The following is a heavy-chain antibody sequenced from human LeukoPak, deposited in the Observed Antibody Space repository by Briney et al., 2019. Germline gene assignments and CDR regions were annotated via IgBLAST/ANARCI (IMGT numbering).Heavy chain of an antibody. D-gene: IGHD3-10*01. CDR1: GFTFDSYS. Sequence: SGGSLRLSCAASGFTFDSYSMNWVRQAPGKGLEWVSSISSSSSYICYADSVKGRFTISRDNAKNPLYLQMNSLRAEDTAVYYCARDWSYSDYWGQGTLVTVSS. CDR2: ISSSSSYI. V-gene: IGHV3-21*01. J-gene: IGHJ4*02. CDR3: ARDWSYSDY.